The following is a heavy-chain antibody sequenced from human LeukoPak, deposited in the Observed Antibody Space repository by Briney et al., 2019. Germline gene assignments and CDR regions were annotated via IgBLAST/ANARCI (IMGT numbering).Heavy chain of an antibody. J-gene: IGHJ5*02. CDR1: GGSISSGDYY. Sequence: SQTLSLTCTVSGGSISSGDYYWSWIRQPPGKGLEWIGYIYYSGSTYYNPSLKSRVTISVDTSKNQFSLKLSSVTAADTAVYYCARVLYYYDSRSLNWFDPWGQGTLVTVSS. V-gene: IGHV4-30-4*08. CDR3: ARVLYYYDSRSLNWFDP. D-gene: IGHD3-22*01. CDR2: IYYSGST.